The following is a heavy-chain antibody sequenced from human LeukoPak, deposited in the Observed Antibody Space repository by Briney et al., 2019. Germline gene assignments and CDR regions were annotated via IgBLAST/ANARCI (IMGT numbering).Heavy chain of an antibody. J-gene: IGHJ6*02. V-gene: IGHV4-30-4*01. D-gene: IGHD6-6*01. CDR1: GGSISSGDYY. CDR2: IYYSGGT. Sequence: SETLSLTCTVSGGSISSGDYYWSWIRQPPGKGLEWIGYIYYSGGTYYNPPLKSRVTISVDTSKNQFSLKLSSVTAADTGVYYCARGDSSSWYSPYYYYGMDVWGQGATVTVSS. CDR3: ARGDSSSWYSPYYYYGMDV.